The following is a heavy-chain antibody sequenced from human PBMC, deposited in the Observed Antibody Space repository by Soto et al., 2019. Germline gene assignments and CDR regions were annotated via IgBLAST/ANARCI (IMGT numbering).Heavy chain of an antibody. V-gene: IGHV1-8*01. Sequence: ASVKVSCKASGYTFTSYDINWVRQATGQGLEWMGWMNPNSGNTGYAQKFQGRVTMTRNTSISTAYMELSSLRSEDTAVYYRARSSSSWRDAFDIWGQGTMVTVSS. D-gene: IGHD6-13*01. CDR1: GYTFTSYD. CDR3: ARSSSSWRDAFDI. J-gene: IGHJ3*02. CDR2: MNPNSGNT.